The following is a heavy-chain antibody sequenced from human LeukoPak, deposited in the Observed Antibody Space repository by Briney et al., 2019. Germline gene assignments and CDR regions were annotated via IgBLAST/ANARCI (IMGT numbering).Heavy chain of an antibody. CDR2: IGTAGDT. Sequence: SGGSLRLSCAASGFTFSSCDMYWVRQATGKGLEWVSAIGTAGDTYYPGSVKGRFTISRENAKNSLYLQMNSLRAGDTAVYYCARGDSTDAFDIWGQGTMVTVSS. CDR1: GFTFSSCD. D-gene: IGHD3-16*01. V-gene: IGHV3-13*01. J-gene: IGHJ3*02. CDR3: ARGDSTDAFDI.